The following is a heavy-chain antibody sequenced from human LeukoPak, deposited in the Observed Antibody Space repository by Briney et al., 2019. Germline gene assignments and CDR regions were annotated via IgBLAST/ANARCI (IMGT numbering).Heavy chain of an antibody. D-gene: IGHD2-2*01. CDR2: INQDGSER. J-gene: IGHJ4*02. V-gene: IGHV3-7*01. CDR1: GFSISDYW. CDR3: ARGGDIVVVPAAPFDY. Sequence: GGSLRLSCAASGFSISDYWMSWLHQAPGKGLEWVININQDGSERYSVDSVKGRFTISRDNAKNSLYLQMNSLRAEDTAVYYCARGGDIVVVPAAPFDYWGQGTLVTVSS.